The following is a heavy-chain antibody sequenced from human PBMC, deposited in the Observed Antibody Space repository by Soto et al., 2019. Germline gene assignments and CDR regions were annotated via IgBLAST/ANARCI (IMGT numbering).Heavy chain of an antibody. CDR1: GYTFTSYA. Sequence: ASVQVSCKASGYTFTSYAMHWVRQAPGQRLEWMGWINAGNGNTKYSQKFQGRVTITRDTSASTAYMELSSLRSEDTAVYYCARGVAGPIHWFDPLGQGTLVTLCS. CDR3: ARGVAGPIHWFDP. J-gene: IGHJ5*02. V-gene: IGHV1-3*01. D-gene: IGHD6-19*01. CDR2: INAGNGNT.